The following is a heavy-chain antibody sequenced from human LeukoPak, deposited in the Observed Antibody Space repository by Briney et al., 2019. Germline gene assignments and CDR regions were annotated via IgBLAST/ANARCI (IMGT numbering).Heavy chain of an antibody. J-gene: IGHJ6*02. CDR2: IYSGGST. CDR1: GFTVSSNY. V-gene: IGHV3-66*04. Sequence: GGSLRLSCAASGFTVSSNYMSWVRQAPVKGLEWVSVIYSGGSTYYADSVKGRFTISRDNSKNTLYLQMNSLRAEDTAVYYCARRTPHFYYYYGMDVWGQGTTVTVSS. CDR3: ARRTPHFYYYYGMDV.